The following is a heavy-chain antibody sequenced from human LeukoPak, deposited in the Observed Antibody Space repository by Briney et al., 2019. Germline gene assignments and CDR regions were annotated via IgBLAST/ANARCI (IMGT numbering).Heavy chain of an antibody. CDR3: ARGGGDIAAAGTRGLYYFDY. CDR1: GYTFTGYY. CDR2: INPNSGGT. Sequence: ASVKVSCKASGYTFTGYYMHWVRQAPGQGLEWMGWINPNSGGTNYAQKFQGRVTMTRDTSISTAYMELSRLRSDDTAVYHCARGGGDIAAAGTRGLYYFDYWGQGTLVTVSS. J-gene: IGHJ4*02. D-gene: IGHD6-13*01. V-gene: IGHV1-2*02.